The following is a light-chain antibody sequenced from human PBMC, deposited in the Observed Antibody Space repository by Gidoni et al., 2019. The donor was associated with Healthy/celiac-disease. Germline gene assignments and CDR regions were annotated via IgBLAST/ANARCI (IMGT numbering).Light chain of an antibody. CDR1: QSISSY. CDR2: AAS. J-gene: IGKJ3*01. CDR3: QQSYSTPLI. V-gene: IGKV1-39*01. Sequence: DIQMITSPSSLSASVGDRVTITCRASQSISSYLNWYQQKPGKAPKLLIYAASSLQSGVPSRFSGSGSGTDFTLTISSLQPEDFATYYCQQSYSTPLIFGPGTKVDIK.